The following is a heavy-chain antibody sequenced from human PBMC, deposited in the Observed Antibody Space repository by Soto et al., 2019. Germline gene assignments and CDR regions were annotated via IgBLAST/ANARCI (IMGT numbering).Heavy chain of an antibody. V-gene: IGHV3-13*01. Sequence: GGSLRLSCAASGFTFSSYDMHWVCQATGKGLEWVSAIGTAGDTYYPGSVKGRFTISRENAKNSLYLQMNSLRAEDTAVYYCARANSGADDPLGYFDLWGRGTLVTVSS. CDR1: GFTFSSYD. CDR2: IGTAGDT. D-gene: IGHD1-26*01. CDR3: ARANSGADDPLGYFDL. J-gene: IGHJ2*01.